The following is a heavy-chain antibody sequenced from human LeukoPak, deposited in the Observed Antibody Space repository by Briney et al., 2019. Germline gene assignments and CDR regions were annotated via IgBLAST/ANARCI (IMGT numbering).Heavy chain of an antibody. J-gene: IGHJ4*02. CDR1: GGTFSSYA. CDR2: IIPIFGTA. V-gene: IGHV1-69*13. D-gene: IGHD2-2*01. Sequence: APVKVSCKASGGTFSSYAISWVRQAPGQGLEWMGGIIPIFGTANYAQKFQGRVTITADESTSTAYMELSSLRSEDTAVYYCASRKTRSSTSCYFYWGQGTLVTVSS. CDR3: ASRKTRSSTSCYFY.